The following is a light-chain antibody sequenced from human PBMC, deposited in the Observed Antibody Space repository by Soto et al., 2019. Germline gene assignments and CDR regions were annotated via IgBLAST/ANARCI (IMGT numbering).Light chain of an antibody. J-gene: IGKJ1*01. Sequence: DIQMTPSPSSLSASVGDRVTITCRASQSISSYLNWYQQKPGKAPKLLIYAASSLQSGVPSRFSGSGSGTDFTLTISSLQPEAFATYYCQQSYSTLSWTFGQGTKVEIK. CDR2: AAS. V-gene: IGKV1-39*01. CDR1: QSISSY. CDR3: QQSYSTLSWT.